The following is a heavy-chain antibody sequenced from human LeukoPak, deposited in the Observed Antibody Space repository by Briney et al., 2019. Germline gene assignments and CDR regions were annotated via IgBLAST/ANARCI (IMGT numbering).Heavy chain of an antibody. V-gene: IGHV3-23*01. CDR3: AKEKTVRGVIPLHLDY. D-gene: IGHD3-10*01. CDR2: ISPSHGGT. Sequence: PGGSLRLSCAASGFIFNHYAMAWVRQAPGKGLEWVSGISPSHGGTYHADSVRGRFSISRDNSKNTLYLHMNNLRVEDSAVYYCAKEKTVRGVIPLHLDYWGQGSLVAVSS. J-gene: IGHJ4*02. CDR1: GFIFNHYA.